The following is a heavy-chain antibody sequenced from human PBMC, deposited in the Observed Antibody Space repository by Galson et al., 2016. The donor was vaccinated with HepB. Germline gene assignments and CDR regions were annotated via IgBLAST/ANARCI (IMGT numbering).Heavy chain of an antibody. Sequence: SVKVSCKASGYIFTDYAFTWVRQAPGHGLEWMGWISAYNGNTKHAQKFQGRVAMTTDTFTSVVYMELRSLTSDDTAVYYCARSSEGGALDHWGQGTLVTVSS. D-gene: IGHD3-16*01. V-gene: IGHV1-18*04. J-gene: IGHJ4*02. CDR3: ARSSEGGALDH. CDR1: GYIFTDYA. CDR2: ISAYNGNT.